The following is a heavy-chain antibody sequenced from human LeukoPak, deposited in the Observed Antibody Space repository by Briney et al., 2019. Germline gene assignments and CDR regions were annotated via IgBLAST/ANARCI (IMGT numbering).Heavy chain of an antibody. CDR1: GGSISSYY. V-gene: IGHV4-59*01. Sequence: SETLSPTCTVSGGSISSYYWSWIRQPPGKGLEWIGYIYYSGSTNYNPSLKSRVTISVDTSKNQFSLKLSSVTAADTAVYYCASLPPSHWGQGTLVTVSS. CDR2: IYYSGST. CDR3: ASLPPSH. D-gene: IGHD2-2*01. J-gene: IGHJ4*02.